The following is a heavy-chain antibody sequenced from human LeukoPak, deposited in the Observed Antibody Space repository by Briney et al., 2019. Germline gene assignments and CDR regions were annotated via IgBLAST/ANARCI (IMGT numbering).Heavy chain of an antibody. V-gene: IGHV1-3*01. J-gene: IGHJ6*02. Sequence: GASVKVSCKASGYTFTNYVIHWVRQAPGQRLEWMGWINPDIGNTRYSQTFQGRVTITRDTSASTAYMELSSLKSEDSAVYYCARAKSITWGRYYYAMDIWGQGTTVTVSS. CDR2: INPDIGNT. CDR1: GYTFTNYV. CDR3: ARAKSITWGRYYYAMDI. D-gene: IGHD7-27*01.